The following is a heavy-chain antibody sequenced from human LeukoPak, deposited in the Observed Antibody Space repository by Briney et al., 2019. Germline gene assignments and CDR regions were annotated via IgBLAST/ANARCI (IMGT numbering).Heavy chain of an antibody. D-gene: IGHD7-27*01. Sequence: SETLSLTCTVSGGSISSYYWSWIRQPPGKGLEWIGYIYYSGSTNYNPSLKSRVTISVDTSKNQFSLKLSSVTAADTAVYYCARHLPLGDYYYGMDVWGQGTTVTVSS. V-gene: IGHV4-59*08. CDR1: GGSISSYY. CDR2: IYYSGST. CDR3: ARHLPLGDYYYGMDV. J-gene: IGHJ6*02.